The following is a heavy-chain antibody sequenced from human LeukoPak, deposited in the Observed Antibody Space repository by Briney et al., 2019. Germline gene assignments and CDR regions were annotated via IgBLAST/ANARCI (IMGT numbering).Heavy chain of an antibody. J-gene: IGHJ4*02. CDR1: GFTFSDYY. Sequence: KPGGSLRLSCATSGFTFSDYYMSWIRQAPGKGLEWVPYISSSGTYINSADSVKGRFTISRDYPKNSLYLQMSSLRAEDTAVYYCARQGGDILTGYLDYWGQGTLVTVSS. CDR2: ISSSGTYI. CDR3: ARQGGDILTGYLDY. V-gene: IGHV3-11*03. D-gene: IGHD3-9*01.